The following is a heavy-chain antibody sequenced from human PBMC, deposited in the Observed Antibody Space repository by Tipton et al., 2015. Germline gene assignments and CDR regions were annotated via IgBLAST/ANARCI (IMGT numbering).Heavy chain of an antibody. CDR3: ATGSITMIRGVILSHTSQTSFDY. J-gene: IGHJ4*02. Sequence: TLSLTCTVSGGSVSSGSYYWSWIRQYPGKGLEWIGYIYCSGNTYYNPSLKSRSTISVDTSKNQFSLKLTSVTDADTAVYFCATGSITMIRGVILSHTSQTSFDYWGQVTLVPVSS. CDR1: GGSVSSGSYY. CDR2: IYCSGNT. D-gene: IGHD3-10*01. V-gene: IGHV4-31*03.